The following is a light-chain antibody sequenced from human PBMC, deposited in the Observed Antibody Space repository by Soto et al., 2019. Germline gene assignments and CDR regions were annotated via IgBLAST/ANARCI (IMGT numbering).Light chain of an antibody. Sequence: SVLTQPASVSWSPGQSITISCTGTSSDVGGYNYVSWYQQHPGKAPKLMIYEVSNRPSGISNRFSGSKSGNTASLTISGLQAEDEADYYCISYTSGSTLYVFGTGTKVTVL. J-gene: IGLJ1*01. V-gene: IGLV2-14*01. CDR3: ISYTSGSTLYV. CDR1: SSDVGGYNY. CDR2: EVS.